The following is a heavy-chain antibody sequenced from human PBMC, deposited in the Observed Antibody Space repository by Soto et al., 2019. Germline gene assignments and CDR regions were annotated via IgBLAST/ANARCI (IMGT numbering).Heavy chain of an antibody. V-gene: IGHV1-18*01. CDR2: ISAYNVKT. CDR3: ARTYTSGWYVFDY. D-gene: IGHD6-19*01. J-gene: IGHJ4*02. Sequence: QVQLVQSGAEVKKPGASVKVSCKASGYTVTSYDISWVRQAPGQGLEWMGWISAYNVKTNYAQKLQGRVXXTXAQXTNTAYMELRSLRSDDTAVYYCARTYTSGWYVFDYWGQGTLLSVSS. CDR1: GYTVTSYD.